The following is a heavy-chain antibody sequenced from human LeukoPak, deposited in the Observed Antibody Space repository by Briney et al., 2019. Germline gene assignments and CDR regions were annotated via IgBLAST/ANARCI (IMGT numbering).Heavy chain of an antibody. CDR3: ARGPNSDWSGLDF. D-gene: IGHD3-9*01. J-gene: IGHJ4*02. V-gene: IGHV3-74*03. CDR2: ISPTGSAT. Sequence: PGGALPLSCTASGCSFSRHWMHWARPLPGKGLVWVSRISPTGSATTYADSVKGRFTVSRDNAKNTLYLQVNNRRAEDTAVYYCARGPNSDWSGLDFWGQGTLLTVSS. CDR1: GCSFSRHW.